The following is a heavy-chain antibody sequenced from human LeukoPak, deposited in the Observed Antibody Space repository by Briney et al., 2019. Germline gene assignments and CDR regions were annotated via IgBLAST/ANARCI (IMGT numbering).Heavy chain of an antibody. V-gene: IGHV1-69*06. CDR2: IIPIFGTA. D-gene: IGHD1-26*01. CDR3: ARVGGSQVYSGSYHHYFDY. Sequence: GSSVKVSCKASGGTFSSYAISWVRQAPGQGLEWMGGIIPIFGTANYAQKFQGRVTITADKSTSTAYMELSSLRSEDTAVYYCARVGGSQVYSGSYHHYFDYWGQGTLVTVSS. J-gene: IGHJ4*02. CDR1: GGTFSSYA.